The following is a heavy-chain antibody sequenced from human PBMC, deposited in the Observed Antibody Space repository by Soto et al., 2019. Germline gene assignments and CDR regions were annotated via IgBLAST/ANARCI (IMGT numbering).Heavy chain of an antibody. J-gene: IGHJ3*02. D-gene: IGHD5-12*01. V-gene: IGHV3-9*01. CDR1: GFTFDDYA. CDR3: ASGLGVEMATIKDDAFDI. Sequence: EVQLVESGGGLVQPGRSLRLSCAASGFTFDDYAMHWVRQAPGKGLEWVSGISWNSGSIGYADSVKGRFTISRDNAKNSLYLQMNSLRAEDTALYYCASGLGVEMATIKDDAFDIWGQGTMVTVSS. CDR2: ISWNSGSI.